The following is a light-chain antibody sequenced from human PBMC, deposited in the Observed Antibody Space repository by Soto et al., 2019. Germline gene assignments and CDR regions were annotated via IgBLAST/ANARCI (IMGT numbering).Light chain of an antibody. Sequence: QSVLTQPASVSGSPGQSITISCTGTSGDIGSYNRVSWYQQHPGKAPKLIIYEVTDRPSGVSNRFSGSKSGNTASLTISGLQAEEEAEYYGSSYTNNNTRACVFGTGTKLTVL. J-gene: IGLJ1*01. CDR2: EVT. V-gene: IGLV2-14*01. CDR3: SSYTNNNTRACV. CDR1: SGDIGSYNR.